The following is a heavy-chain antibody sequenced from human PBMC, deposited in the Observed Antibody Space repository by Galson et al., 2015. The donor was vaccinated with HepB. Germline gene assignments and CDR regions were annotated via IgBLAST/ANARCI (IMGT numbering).Heavy chain of an antibody. CDR3: ARVGSSSYYSYGMDV. V-gene: IGHV4-59*01. D-gene: IGHD6-13*01. CDR1: GGSISSYY. Sequence: LTCTVSGGSISSYYWSWIRQPPGKGLEWIGYIYYSGSTNYNPSLKSRVTISVDTSKNQFSLKLSSVTAADTAVYYCARVGSSSYYSYGMDVWGQGTTVTVSS. CDR2: IYYSGST. J-gene: IGHJ6*02.